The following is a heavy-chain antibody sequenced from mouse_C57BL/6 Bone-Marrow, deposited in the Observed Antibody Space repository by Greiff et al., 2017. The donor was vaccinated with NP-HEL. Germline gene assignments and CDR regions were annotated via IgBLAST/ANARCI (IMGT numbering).Heavy chain of an antibody. CDR1: GYTFTDYE. V-gene: IGHV1-15*01. CDR3: TESPSYYSKREFAY. J-gene: IGHJ3*01. Sequence: QVQLQQSGAELVRPGASVTLSCKASGYTFTDYEMHWVKQTPVHGLEWIGAIDPETGGTAYNQKFKGKAILTADKSSSTAYMELRSLTSEDSAVYYCTESPSYYSKREFAYWGQGTLVTVSA. D-gene: IGHD2-5*01. CDR2: IDPETGGT.